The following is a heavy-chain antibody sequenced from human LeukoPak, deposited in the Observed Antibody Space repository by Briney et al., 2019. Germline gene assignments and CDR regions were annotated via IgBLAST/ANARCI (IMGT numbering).Heavy chain of an antibody. V-gene: IGHV4-61*02. CDR2: IYTSGST. CDR1: GGSISSGSYY. CDR3: ARGRYYDILTGYYFDY. D-gene: IGHD3-9*01. J-gene: IGHJ4*02. Sequence: SETLSLTCTVSGGSISSGSYYWSWIRQPAGKGLEWIGRIYTSGSTNYNPSLKSRVTISVDTSKNQFSLKLSSVTAADTAVYYCARGRYYDILTGYYFDYWGQGTLVTVSS.